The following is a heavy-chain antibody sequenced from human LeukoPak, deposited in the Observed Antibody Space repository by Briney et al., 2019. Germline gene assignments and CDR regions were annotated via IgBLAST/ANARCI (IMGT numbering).Heavy chain of an antibody. CDR1: GYTFTSYD. CDR3: ARPVVGTYYDFWSGYYTVYYFDY. J-gene: IGHJ4*02. CDR2: MNPNSGNT. V-gene: IGHV1-8*01. Sequence: ASVKVSRKASGYTFTSYDINWVRQATGQGLEWMGWMNPNSGNTGYAQKFQGRVTMTRNTSISTAYMELSSLRSEDTAVYYCARPVVGTYYDFWSGYYTVYYFDYWGQGTLVTVSS. D-gene: IGHD3-3*01.